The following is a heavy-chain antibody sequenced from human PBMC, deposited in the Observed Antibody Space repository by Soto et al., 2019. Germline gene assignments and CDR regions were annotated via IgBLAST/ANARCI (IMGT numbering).Heavy chain of an antibody. CDR2: IWYDGSNK. J-gene: IGHJ6*02. CDR1: GFTFSSYG. Sequence: QVPLVESGGGVVQPGRSLRLSCAASGFTFSSYGMHWVRQAPGKGLEWVAVIWYDGSNKYYADSVKGRFTISRDNSKNTLYLQMNSLRAEDTAVYYCARDAADIVVVVAELLNYYYYGMDVWGQGTTVTVSS. D-gene: IGHD2-15*01. CDR3: ARDAADIVVVVAELLNYYYYGMDV. V-gene: IGHV3-33*01.